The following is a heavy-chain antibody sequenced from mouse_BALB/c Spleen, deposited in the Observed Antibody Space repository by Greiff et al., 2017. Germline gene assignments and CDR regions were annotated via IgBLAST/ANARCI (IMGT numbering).Heavy chain of an antibody. D-gene: IGHD2-4*01. CDR2: IDPSDSYT. CDR3: ARRGDYYDDY. J-gene: IGHJ2*01. CDR1: GYTFTSYW. V-gene: IGHV1-69*02. Sequence: QVQLQQPGAELVKPGASVKLSCKASGYTFTSYWMHWVKQRPGQGLEWIGEIDPSDSYTNYNQKFKGKATLTVDKSSSTAYMQLSSLTSEDSAVYYCARRGDYYDDYWGQGTTLTVSS.